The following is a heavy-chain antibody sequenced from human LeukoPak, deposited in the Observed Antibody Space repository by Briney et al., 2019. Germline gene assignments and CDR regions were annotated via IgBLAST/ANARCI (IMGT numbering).Heavy chain of an antibody. V-gene: IGHV7-4-1*02. J-gene: IGHJ4*02. D-gene: IGHD1-26*01. Sequence: ASVKVSCKASGYTFTTYPMNWVRQAPGQGLEWMGWINTNTGNPTYAQGFTGRFVFSLDTSVNTAYLQISSLTAEDTAVYYCARKLGEVGATNNYFDYWGQGTLVTVSS. CDR3: ARKLGEVGATNNYFDY. CDR2: INTNTGNP. CDR1: GYTFTTYP.